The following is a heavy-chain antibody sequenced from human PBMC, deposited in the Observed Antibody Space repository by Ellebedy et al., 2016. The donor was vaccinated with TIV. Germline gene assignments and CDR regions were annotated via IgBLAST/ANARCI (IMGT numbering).Heavy chain of an antibody. V-gene: IGHV3-74*01. Sequence: GGSLRLXCGASGFTFSSYWMHWVRQVPGKGLLWVSHISSDASGTSYADPVKGRFTISRDNAKNTVYLQMDSLRVEDTAVYFCARDSPGDGIDYWGHGTLVTVSS. CDR1: GFTFSSYW. CDR2: ISSDASGT. D-gene: IGHD2-21*01. CDR3: ARDSPGDGIDY. J-gene: IGHJ4*01.